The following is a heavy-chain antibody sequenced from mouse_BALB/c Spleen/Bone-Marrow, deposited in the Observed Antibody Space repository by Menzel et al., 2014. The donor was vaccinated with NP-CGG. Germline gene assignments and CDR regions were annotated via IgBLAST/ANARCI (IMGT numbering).Heavy chain of an antibody. D-gene: IGHD2-1*01. CDR3: NVWDGNYFFDY. V-gene: IGHV14-4*02. Sequence: VQLQQSGAELVRSGASVKLSCTASGSNIKDYYMHWVKQRPEQGLEWIGWIDPENGDTEYAPKFQGKATMTADTSSNTAYLQLNSLTSEDTAVYYCNVWDGNYFFDYWGQGTTLTVSS. J-gene: IGHJ2*01. CDR1: GSNIKDYY. CDR2: IDPENGDT.